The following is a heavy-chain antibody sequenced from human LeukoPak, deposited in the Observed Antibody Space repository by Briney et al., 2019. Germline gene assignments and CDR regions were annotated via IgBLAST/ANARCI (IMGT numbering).Heavy chain of an antibody. CDR1: IDSFSNYH. V-gene: IGHV4-34*01. Sequence: SETLSLTCAVYIDSFSNYHWNWIRQTPAKGVGWIGEVNESGGTNISPSLRSRVILSVDTSKNQFSLKLISVTVADTAIYYCARGQGATVPQVGKNWFDPWGQGTRVTVSS. CDR2: VNESGGT. D-gene: IGHD1-26*01. J-gene: IGHJ5*02. CDR3: ARGQGATVPQVGKNWFDP.